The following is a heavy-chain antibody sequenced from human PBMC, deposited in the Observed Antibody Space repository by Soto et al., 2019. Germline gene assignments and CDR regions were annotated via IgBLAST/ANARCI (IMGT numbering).Heavy chain of an antibody. CDR1: GGSVSSGSYY. Sequence: QVQLQESGPGLVKTSETLSLTCTVSGGSVSSGSYYCSWIRQPPGKGLEWIGYIYYSGSTNYNPSLKSRGTISVDTSKNQFSLKLSSVTAADTAVYYCARDEGSGWYGVSYWGQGTLVTVSS. CDR2: IYYSGST. J-gene: IGHJ4*02. CDR3: ARDEGSGWYGVSY. D-gene: IGHD6-19*01. V-gene: IGHV4-61*01.